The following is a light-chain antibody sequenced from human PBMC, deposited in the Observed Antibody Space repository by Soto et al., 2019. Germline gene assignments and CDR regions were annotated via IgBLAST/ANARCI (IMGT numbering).Light chain of an antibody. J-gene: IGKJ1*01. CDR3: QQYGSSPTT. CDR1: QSVSSSY. V-gene: IGKV3-20*01. Sequence: EIVLTQSPGTLSFSPGETATLSCRASQSVSSSYLAWYQQKPGQAPRLLVYGSYHRATGIADRFSGSGSGTDFTLTISRLEPEDFAVYYCQQYGSSPTTFGQGTKVDI. CDR2: GSY.